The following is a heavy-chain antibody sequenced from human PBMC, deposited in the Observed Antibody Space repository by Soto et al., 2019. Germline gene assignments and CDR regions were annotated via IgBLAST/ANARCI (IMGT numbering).Heavy chain of an antibody. V-gene: IGHV3-21*01. J-gene: IGHJ4*02. CDR3: ARVHYYDSSGFYL. CDR1: GFTFSSYS. CDR2: ISSSSSYI. Sequence: GGSLRLSCAASGFTFSSYSMNWVRQAPGKGLEWVSYISSSSSYIYYGDSVKGRLTISRDNAKNSLYLQMNSLRAEDTATYYCARVHYYDSSGFYLWGQGTLVTVSS. D-gene: IGHD3-22*01.